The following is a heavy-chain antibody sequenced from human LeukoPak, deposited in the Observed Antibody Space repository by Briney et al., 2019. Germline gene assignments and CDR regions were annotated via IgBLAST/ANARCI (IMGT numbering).Heavy chain of an antibody. D-gene: IGHD5-18*01. Sequence: SETLSLTCTVSGGSISSGDYYWSWIRQPPGKGLEWIGYIYYSGSTYYNPSLKSRVTISVDTSKNQFSLKLSSATAADTAVYYCARDTAMVNAFDIWGQGTMVTVSS. CDR1: GGSISSGDYY. CDR3: ARDTAMVNAFDI. V-gene: IGHV4-30-4*01. CDR2: IYYSGST. J-gene: IGHJ3*02.